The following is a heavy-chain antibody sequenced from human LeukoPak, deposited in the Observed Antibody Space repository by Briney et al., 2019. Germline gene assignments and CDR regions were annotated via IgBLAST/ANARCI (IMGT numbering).Heavy chain of an antibody. D-gene: IGHD3-10*01. J-gene: IGHJ5*02. V-gene: IGHV3-48*03. CDR3: AKDAVWFGESNWFDP. CDR2: ISSSGSTI. CDR1: GFTFSSYE. Sequence: GGSLRLSCAASGFTFSSYEMNWVRQAPGKGLEWVSYISSSGSTIYYADSVKGRFTISRDNSKNTLYLQMNSLRAEDTAVYYCAKDAVWFGESNWFDPWGQGTLVTVSS.